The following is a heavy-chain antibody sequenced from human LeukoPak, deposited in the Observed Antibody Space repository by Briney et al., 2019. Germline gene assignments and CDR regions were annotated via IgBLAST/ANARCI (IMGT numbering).Heavy chain of an antibody. D-gene: IGHD3-22*01. V-gene: IGHV3-30-3*01. CDR3: ARDRSYDSSLYPGGYFDY. Sequence: PGGSLRLSCVGSGFTFDTYEMNWVRQAPGKGLEWVAVISYDGSNKYHADSVKGRFTISRDNSKNTLYLQMNSLRAEDTAVYFCARDRSYDSSLYPGGYFDYWGQGTPVTVSS. CDR2: ISYDGSNK. CDR1: GFTFDTYE. J-gene: IGHJ4*02.